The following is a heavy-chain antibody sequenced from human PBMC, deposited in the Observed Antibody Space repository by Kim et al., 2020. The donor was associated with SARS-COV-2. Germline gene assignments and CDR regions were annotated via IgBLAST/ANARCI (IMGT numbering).Heavy chain of an antibody. Sequence: SVKVSCKASGGTFSSYAISWVRQAPGQGLEWMGRIIPILGIANYAQKFQGRVTITADKSTSTAYMELSSLRSEDTAVYYCARVGFGEYRFYYYGMDVWG. CDR3: ARVGFGEYRFYYYGMDV. D-gene: IGHD3-10*01. CDR2: IIPILGIA. V-gene: IGHV1-69*04. J-gene: IGHJ6*02. CDR1: GGTFSSYA.